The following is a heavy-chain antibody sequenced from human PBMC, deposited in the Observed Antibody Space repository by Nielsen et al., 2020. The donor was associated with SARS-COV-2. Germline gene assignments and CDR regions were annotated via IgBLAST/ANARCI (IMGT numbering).Heavy chain of an antibody. Sequence: GGSLRLSCKGSGYSFTSYWIGWVRQMPGKGLEWMGIIYPGDSDTRYSPSFQGQVTISADKSISTAYLQWSSLKASDTAMYYCARHLLSGGATTPWSDAFDIWGQGTMVTVSS. V-gene: IGHV5-51*01. CDR2: IYPGDSDT. CDR1: GYSFTSYW. CDR3: ARHLLSGGATTPWSDAFDI. D-gene: IGHD1-26*01. J-gene: IGHJ3*02.